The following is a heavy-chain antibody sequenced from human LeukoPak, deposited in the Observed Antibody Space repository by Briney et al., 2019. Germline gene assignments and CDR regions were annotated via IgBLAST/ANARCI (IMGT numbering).Heavy chain of an antibody. CDR3: ARRAQADAFDI. CDR2: LSYDGSNK. J-gene: IGHJ3*02. V-gene: IGHV3-30-3*01. CDR1: GFTFSSYA. Sequence: PGRSLRLSCAASGFTFSSYAMHWVRQAPGKGLEWVAVLSYDGSNKYYAVSVKGRFTISRDNSKNTLYLQMNSLRAEDTAVYYCARRAQADAFDIWGQGTMVTVSS.